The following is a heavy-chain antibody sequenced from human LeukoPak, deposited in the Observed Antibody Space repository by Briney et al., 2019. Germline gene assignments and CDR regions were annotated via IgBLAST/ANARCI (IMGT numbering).Heavy chain of an antibody. CDR2: ISTSSRYI. J-gene: IGHJ5*02. D-gene: IGHD2-2*01. CDR1: GFTRSYFD. V-gene: IGHV3-21*01. Sequence: TPGGSLILSCAASGFTRSYFDMNWGRQAPRKGLEWVSSISTSSRYIYYKDSVRGRFTISRDDAKNSLHLEMNSLRAEDTAVYYCARADCSSSTCYLRRSWFDPWGQGTLVTVSS. CDR3: ARADCSSSTCYLRRSWFDP.